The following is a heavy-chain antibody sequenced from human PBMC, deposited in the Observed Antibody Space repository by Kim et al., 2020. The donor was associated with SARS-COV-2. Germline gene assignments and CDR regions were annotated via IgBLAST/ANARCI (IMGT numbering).Heavy chain of an antibody. CDR2: INPSGGST. Sequence: ASVKVSCKASGYTFTNYYMHWVRQAPGQGLEWMGMINPSGGSTTYAQKFQGRVTMTRYTSTSTVYMELRSLASEDTAIYLCASARGSRAAGTPDWDYWGQGTQVTVPS. V-gene: IGHV1-46*01. J-gene: IGHJ4*02. CDR3: ASARGSRAAGTPDWDY. CDR1: GYTFTNYY. D-gene: IGHD6-13*01.